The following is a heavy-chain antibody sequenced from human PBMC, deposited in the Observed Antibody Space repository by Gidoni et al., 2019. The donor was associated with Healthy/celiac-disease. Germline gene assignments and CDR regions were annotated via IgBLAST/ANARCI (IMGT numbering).Heavy chain of an antibody. V-gene: IGHV4-31*03. Sequence: QVQLQESGPGLVQPSQTLSLPCTVPGGSISSGVYYWSWIRQHPGKGLEWIGYIYYSGSTYYNPSLKSRVTISVDTSKNQFSLKLSSVTAADTDVYYCAREVSLWPNPEYYFDYWGQGTLVTVSS. D-gene: IGHD3-10*01. CDR1: GGSISSGVYY. J-gene: IGHJ4*02. CDR2: IYYSGST. CDR3: AREVSLWPNPEYYFDY.